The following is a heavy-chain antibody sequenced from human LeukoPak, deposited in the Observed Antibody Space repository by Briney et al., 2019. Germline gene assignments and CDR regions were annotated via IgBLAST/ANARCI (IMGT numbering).Heavy chain of an antibody. V-gene: IGHV4-59*12. Sequence: SETLSLTCTVSGGSISSYYWSWIRQPPGKGLEWIGFISYSGSTNYNPSLKSRVTISVDTSKNQFSLKLSSVTAADTAVYYCARDSSRIFWSGYQKFDPWGQGTLVTVSS. J-gene: IGHJ5*02. CDR2: ISYSGST. D-gene: IGHD3-3*01. CDR3: ARDSSRIFWSGYQKFDP. CDR1: GGSISSYY.